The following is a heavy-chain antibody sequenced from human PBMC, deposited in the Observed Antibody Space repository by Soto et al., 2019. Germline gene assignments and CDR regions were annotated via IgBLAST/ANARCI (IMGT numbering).Heavy chain of an antibody. D-gene: IGHD6-19*01. V-gene: IGHV1-69*02. CDR1: GGTFSSYT. CDR2: IIPILGIA. J-gene: IGHJ6*02. Sequence: QVQLVQSGAEVKKPGSSVKVSCKASGGTFSSYTISWVRQAPGQGLEWMGRIIPILGIANYAQKVQGRVTITADKSTSTAYMELSSLRSEDTAVYYCASVSSGRTYYYYYGMDVWGQGTTVTVSS. CDR3: ASVSSGRTYYYYYGMDV.